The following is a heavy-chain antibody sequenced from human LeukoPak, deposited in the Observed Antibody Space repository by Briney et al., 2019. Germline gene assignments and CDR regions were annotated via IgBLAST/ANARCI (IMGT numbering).Heavy chain of an antibody. Sequence: GGSLRLSCAASGFTFSSYWMSWVRQAPGKGLEWVANIKPDESEKFYVDSVKGRFTISRDDAKNSLYLQMNSLRAEDTAVYYCVVAATGRGGLDVWGQGTTVTVSS. J-gene: IGHJ6*02. D-gene: IGHD6-13*01. CDR2: IKPDESEK. V-gene: IGHV3-7*01. CDR3: VVAATGRGGLDV. CDR1: GFTFSSYW.